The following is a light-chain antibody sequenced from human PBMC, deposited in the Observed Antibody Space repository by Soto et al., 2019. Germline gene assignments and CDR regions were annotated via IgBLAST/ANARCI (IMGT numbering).Light chain of an antibody. CDR2: NAG. J-gene: IGKJ2*01. CDR3: QQSSIAPRT. Sequence: DIQMTQSPSSLSASVGDRVTITCRASQSIGSYLSWYQQKAGKGPKLLIYNAGSLQSGVPPRFSGSGSGTDFTLTISSLQPEDFATYYCQQSSIAPRTFGQGTKLEIK. V-gene: IGKV1-39*01. CDR1: QSIGSY.